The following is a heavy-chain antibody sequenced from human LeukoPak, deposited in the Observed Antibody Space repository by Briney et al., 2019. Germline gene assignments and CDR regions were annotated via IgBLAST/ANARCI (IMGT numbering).Heavy chain of an antibody. Sequence: SETLSLTCAVYGGSFSGYYWSWIRQPPGKGLEWIGKINHSGSTNYNPSLKSRVTISVDTSKNQFSLKLSSVTAADTAVYYCARGNEYSYGHRRKNFDYWGQGTLVTVSS. CDR1: GGSFSGYY. CDR3: ARGNEYSYGHRRKNFDY. J-gene: IGHJ4*02. CDR2: INHSGST. D-gene: IGHD5-18*01. V-gene: IGHV4-34*01.